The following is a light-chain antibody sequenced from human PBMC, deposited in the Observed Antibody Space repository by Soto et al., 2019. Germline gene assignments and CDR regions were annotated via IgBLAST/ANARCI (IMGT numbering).Light chain of an antibody. J-gene: IGKJ2*01. CDR3: QQTYSSLYT. V-gene: IGKV1-39*01. Sequence: DIQMTQSPSSRSVSLGDRATISCRASQSISSYLDWYQQKPGKAPQLLIYAASTLATGVPARFSGSGSGTDFTLTISSLQSEDFATYFCQQTYSSLYTFGQGTKLEIK. CDR1: QSISSY. CDR2: AAS.